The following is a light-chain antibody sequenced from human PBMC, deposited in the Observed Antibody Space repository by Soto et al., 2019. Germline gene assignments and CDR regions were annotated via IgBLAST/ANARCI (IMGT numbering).Light chain of an antibody. V-gene: IGKV1-6*01. CDR2: AAS. Sequence: ATQMTQSPPSLSASVGDRITITCRASQDIRNDLAWYQQKPGEAPKLLMYAASRLQRGVPSRFSGSGSCTDFTLTISTLQPEDFATYYWLQDYHYPLTFGGGTKVEIK. CDR3: LQDYHYPLT. J-gene: IGKJ4*01. CDR1: QDIRND.